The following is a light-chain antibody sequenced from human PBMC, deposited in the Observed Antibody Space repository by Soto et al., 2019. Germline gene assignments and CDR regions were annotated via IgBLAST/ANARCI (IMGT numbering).Light chain of an antibody. J-gene: IGKJ2*01. CDR2: GAS. V-gene: IGKV3-20*01. CDR3: QQYGSSPQT. CDR1: QSVSSSY. Sequence: EIVLTQSPGTLPLSPGERATLSCRASQSVSSSYLAWYQQKPGQAPRLLIYGASSRATGIPDRFRGSGSGTDFTLTISRLEPEEFAVYYCQQYGSSPQTFGQGTKVEIK.